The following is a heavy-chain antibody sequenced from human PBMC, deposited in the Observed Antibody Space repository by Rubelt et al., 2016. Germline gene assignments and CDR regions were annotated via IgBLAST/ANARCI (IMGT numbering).Heavy chain of an antibody. D-gene: IGHD3-10*01. V-gene: IGHV4-34*01. Sequence: QVQLQQWGAGLLKPSETLSLTCAVYGGSFSGYYWSWIRQPPGKGLEWIGEINHSGSTNYNPSLKCLVPISVDTAKNQVSLKLSSVTAADTAVYYCARALRGYYGSGSYGMDVWGQGTTVTVSS. CDR3: ARALRGYYGSGSYGMDV. CDR1: GGSFSGYY. J-gene: IGHJ6*02. CDR2: INHSGST.